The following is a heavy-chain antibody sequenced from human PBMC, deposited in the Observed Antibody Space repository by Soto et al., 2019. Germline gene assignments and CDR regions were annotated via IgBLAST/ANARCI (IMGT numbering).Heavy chain of an antibody. D-gene: IGHD2-8*01. CDR1: GGTFSSYA. CDR2: IIPIFGTA. V-gene: IGHV1-69*13. J-gene: IGHJ1*01. CDR3: ARGPHCTHGVCSAIRDAEYFQH. Sequence: SVKVSCKASGGTFSSYAISWVRQAPGQGLEWMGGIIPIFGTANYAQKFQGRVTITADESTSTAYMELSSLRSEDTAVYYCARGPHCTHGVCSAIRDAEYFQHWGQGTLVTVSS.